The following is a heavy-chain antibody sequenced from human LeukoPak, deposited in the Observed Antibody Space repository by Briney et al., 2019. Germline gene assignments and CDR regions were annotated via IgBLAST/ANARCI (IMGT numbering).Heavy chain of an antibody. CDR1: GFTFSSYG. CDR3: TRLSGDNWNYGGNFDS. J-gene: IGHJ4*02. V-gene: IGHV3-23*01. Sequence: GGSLRLSCAASGFTFSSYGMSWVRQAPGKGLEWVSAISGSGGSTYYADSVKGRFTISRDDAENTAYLQMNSLKTEDTAAYYCTRLSGDNWNYGGNFDSWGQGTLVTVSS. CDR2: ISGSGGST. D-gene: IGHD1-7*01.